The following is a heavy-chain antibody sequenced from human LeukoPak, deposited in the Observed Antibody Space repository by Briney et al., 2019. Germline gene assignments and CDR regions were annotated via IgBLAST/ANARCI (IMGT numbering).Heavy chain of an antibody. CDR2: IYPGDSDT. V-gene: IGHV5-51*01. D-gene: IGHD6-6*01. CDR3: ARLIVGSSSTGWFDP. Sequence: GESLKISCQSSGYTFTSYWIGWVRQMPGKGLQWMGIIYPGDSDTTYSPSFQGQITISPDKSISTAYLQWSSLKASDTAIYYCARLIVGSSSTGWFDPWGQGTLVTVSS. CDR1: GYTFTSYW. J-gene: IGHJ5*02.